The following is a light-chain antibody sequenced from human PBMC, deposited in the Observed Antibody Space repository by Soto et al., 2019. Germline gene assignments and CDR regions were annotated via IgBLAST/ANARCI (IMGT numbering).Light chain of an antibody. CDR3: NSYGSTSTRYV. Sequence: QSALTQPASVSGSPGQSITISCTGTSSDVGGYNYVSWYQQHPGKAPKLMIYEVSNRPSGVSNRFSGSKSGNTASLTISGLQAEDEGDYFCNSYGSTSTRYVFGTGTKLTVL. V-gene: IGLV2-14*01. CDR2: EVS. CDR1: SSDVGGYNY. J-gene: IGLJ1*01.